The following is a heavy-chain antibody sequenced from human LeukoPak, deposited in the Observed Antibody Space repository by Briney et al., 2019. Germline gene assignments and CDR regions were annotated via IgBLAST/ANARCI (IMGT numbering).Heavy chain of an antibody. D-gene: IGHD2-15*01. CDR1: GGSLSSYY. CDR3: AREQIVGVYYFDY. CDR2: IYTSGST. Sequence: SETLSLTRTVSGGSLSSYYWSWIRQPAGKGLEWIGRIYTSGSTNSNPSLNSRVTMSVDTSKNQFSLKLSSVTAADTAVYYCAREQIVGVYYFDYWGQGTLVTVSS. V-gene: IGHV4-4*07. J-gene: IGHJ4*02.